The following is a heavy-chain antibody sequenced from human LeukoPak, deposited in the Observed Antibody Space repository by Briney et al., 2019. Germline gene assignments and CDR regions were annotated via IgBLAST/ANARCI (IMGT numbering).Heavy chain of an antibody. J-gene: IGHJ4*02. D-gene: IGHD3-22*01. CDR1: GFTFSSYG. Sequence: QSGGSLRLSCAASGFTFSSYGMNWVRQTPGKGLEWLSYISSSSSSIYYADSAMGRFTISRDNAKKSLYLQMNSLRDEDTAVYYCARDPWDDNSGFPGDYWGQGSLVTVSS. V-gene: IGHV3-48*02. CDR3: ARDPWDDNSGFPGDY. CDR2: ISSSSSSI.